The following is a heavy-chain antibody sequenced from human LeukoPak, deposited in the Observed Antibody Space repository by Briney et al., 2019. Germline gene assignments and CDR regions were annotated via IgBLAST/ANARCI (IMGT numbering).Heavy chain of an antibody. D-gene: IGHD3-22*01. CDR2: IIPIFGTA. CDR1: GGTFSSYA. V-gene: IGHV1-69*13. CDR3: ARQADYYDSSGYLLDWFDP. J-gene: IGHJ5*02. Sequence: SVTVSCKASGGTFSSYAISWVRQAPGQGLEWMGGIIPIFGTANYAQKFQGRVTITADESTSTAYMELSSLRSEDTAVYYCARQADYYDSSGYLLDWFDPWGQGTLVTVSS.